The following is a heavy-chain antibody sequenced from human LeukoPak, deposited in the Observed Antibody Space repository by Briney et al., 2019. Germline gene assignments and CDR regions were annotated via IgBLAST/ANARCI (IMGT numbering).Heavy chain of an antibody. CDR3: ATPSYGIFDY. CDR2: ISYDGSNK. CDR1: GFTFSSYG. Sequence: GGSLRLSCAASGFTFSSYGMHWVRQAPGKGLEGVAAISYDGSNKYYADSVKGRFTISRDNSKNTLYLQMNSLRAEDTAVYYCATPSYGIFDYWGQGTLVTVSS. D-gene: IGHD5-18*01. J-gene: IGHJ4*02. V-gene: IGHV3-33*01.